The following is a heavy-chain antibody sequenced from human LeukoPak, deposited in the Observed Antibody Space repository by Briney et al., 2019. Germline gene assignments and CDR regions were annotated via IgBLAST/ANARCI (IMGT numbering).Heavy chain of an antibody. Sequence: SETLSLTCTVSGGSISSSTYYWGWIRQPPGKGLEWIGSIYYSGSTYYNPSLKSRVTISVDTSKNQFSLKLSSVTAADTAVYYCARGDYGPTADYWGQGTLVTVSS. V-gene: IGHV4-39*01. CDR2: IYYSGST. CDR1: GGSISSSTYY. D-gene: IGHD4/OR15-4a*01. CDR3: ARGDYGPTADY. J-gene: IGHJ4*02.